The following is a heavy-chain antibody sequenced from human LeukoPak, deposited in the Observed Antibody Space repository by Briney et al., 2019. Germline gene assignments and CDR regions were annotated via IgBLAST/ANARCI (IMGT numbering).Heavy chain of an antibody. CDR1: GGSFSGYY. CDR3: AGLPLQLWLQYYYYYYGMDV. J-gene: IGHJ6*02. Sequence: SETLSLTCAVYGGSFSGYYWSWIRQPPGKGLEWIGEINHSGSTNYNPSLKSRVTISVDTSKNQFSLKLSSVTAADTAVYYCAGLPLQLWLQYYYYYYGMDVWGQGTTVTVSS. CDR2: INHSGST. V-gene: IGHV4-34*01. D-gene: IGHD5-18*01.